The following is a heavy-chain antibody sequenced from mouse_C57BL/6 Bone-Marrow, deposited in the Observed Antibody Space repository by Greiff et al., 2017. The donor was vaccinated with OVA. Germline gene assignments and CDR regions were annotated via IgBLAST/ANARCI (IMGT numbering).Heavy chain of an antibody. Sequence: VQLQQSGAELARPGASVKLSCKASGYTFTSYGISWVKQSTGQGLEWIGEIYPRSGNTYYNEKFKGKATLTADKSSSTAYMELRSLTSDDAAVYFCARDTTVVPEEFAYWGQGTLVTVSA. J-gene: IGHJ3*01. V-gene: IGHV1-81*01. CDR1: GYTFTSYG. CDR3: ARDTTVVPEEFAY. D-gene: IGHD1-1*01. CDR2: IYPRSGNT.